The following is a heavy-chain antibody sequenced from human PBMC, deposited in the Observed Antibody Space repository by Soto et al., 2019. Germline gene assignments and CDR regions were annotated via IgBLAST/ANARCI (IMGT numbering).Heavy chain of an antibody. CDR1: GGSFSGYY. CDR3: ARGRGPKVVPAYHYYYYMDV. D-gene: IGHD2-2*01. V-gene: IGHV4-34*01. J-gene: IGHJ6*03. CDR2: INHSGST. Sequence: SETLSLTCAVYGGSFSGYYWSWIRQPPGKGLEWIGEINHSGSTNYNPSLKSRVTISVDTSKNQFSLKLSSVTAADTAVYYCARGRGPKVVPAYHYYYYMDVWGKGTTVTVSS.